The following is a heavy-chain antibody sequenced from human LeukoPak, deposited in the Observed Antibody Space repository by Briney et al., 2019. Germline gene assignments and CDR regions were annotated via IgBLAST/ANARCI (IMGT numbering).Heavy chain of an antibody. J-gene: IGHJ3*02. CDR3: AGRGLSSSSWWAIDI. D-gene: IGHD6-13*01. V-gene: IGHV3-53*01. Sequence: PGGSLRLSCAASGFTVSNNYMNWVRQAPGKGLEWVSVMYTGGSTYYADSVKGRFTFSRDKSKNTLYLQMNSLRAEDTAVYYCAGRGLSSSSWWAIDIWGQGTMVTVSS. CDR1: GFTVSNNY. CDR2: MYTGGST.